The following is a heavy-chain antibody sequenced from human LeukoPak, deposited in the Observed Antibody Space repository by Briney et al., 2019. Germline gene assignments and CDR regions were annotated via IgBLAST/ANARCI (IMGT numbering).Heavy chain of an antibody. CDR3: ARLPVSLDGMDV. CDR1: GGSISSYY. V-gene: IGHV4-59*08. J-gene: IGHJ6*02. Sequence: PSETLSLTCTVSGGSISSYYWSWIRQPPGKGLEWIGYVYYSGSTNYNPSLKSRVTISVDTSKNQFSLKLSSVTAADTAVYYCARLPVSLDGMDVWGQGTTVTVSS. CDR2: VYYSGST.